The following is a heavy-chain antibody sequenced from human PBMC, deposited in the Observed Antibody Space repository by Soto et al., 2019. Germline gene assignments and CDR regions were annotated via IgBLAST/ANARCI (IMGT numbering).Heavy chain of an antibody. CDR3: AKDSRQGQLTNYGMAI. CDR1: GFSFSDDY. Sequence: PVGSLRLSCAASGFSFSDDYMIWIRPAPGKGLEWVSYISPSGDYPHYPDSVKGRFTISRDNAANALYLQMSSQRAADTAVYYCAKDSRQGQLTNYGMAIWGQGTTVTVSS. V-gene: IGHV3-11*06. D-gene: IGHD1-1*01. J-gene: IGHJ6*02. CDR2: ISPSGDYP.